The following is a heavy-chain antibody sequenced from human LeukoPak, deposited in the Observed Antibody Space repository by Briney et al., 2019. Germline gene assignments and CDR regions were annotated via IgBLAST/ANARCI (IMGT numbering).Heavy chain of an antibody. D-gene: IGHD3-3*01. CDR2: ISGSGGST. Sequence: GGSLRLSCAASGFTFSSYAMSWVRQAPGKGLEWVSTISGSGGSTDYADSVKGRFTISRDNSKNTLYLQMDSLGAEDTAEYYCAPMGYDFWSGYWPDYWGQGTLVTVSS. V-gene: IGHV3-23*01. CDR3: APMGYDFWSGYWPDY. J-gene: IGHJ4*02. CDR1: GFTFSSYA.